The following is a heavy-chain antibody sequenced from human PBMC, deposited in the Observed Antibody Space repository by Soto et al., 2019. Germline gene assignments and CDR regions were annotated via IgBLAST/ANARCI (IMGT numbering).Heavy chain of an antibody. CDR1: GGTFSSYA. V-gene: IGHV1-69*01. CDR3: ALPGLELRFEGYFAY. Sequence: QVQLVQSGAEVKKPGSSVNVSCKASGGTFSSYAISWVRQAPGQGLEWMGGIIPIFGTANYAQKFQGRVTITADESTSTADRELSSLRSEDTAVYYCALPGLELRFEGYFAYWGQGTLVTVSS. J-gene: IGHJ4*02. CDR2: IIPIFGTA. D-gene: IGHD1-7*01.